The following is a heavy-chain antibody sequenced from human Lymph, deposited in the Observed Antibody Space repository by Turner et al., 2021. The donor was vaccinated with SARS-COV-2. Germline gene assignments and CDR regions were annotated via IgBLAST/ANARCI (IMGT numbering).Heavy chain of an antibody. CDR3: ARYGSGGYFYYGLDV. Sequence: QVQLVDSGGGVVQPGRSLGLSCPASGFTFSTYAINWFRQAEGKGLEWVAVISYVGSNKYYADSVKGRFTISRDNSKNTLYLQMNSLRAEDTAVYYCARYGSGGYFYYGLDVWGQGTTVTVSS. D-gene: IGHD3-10*01. CDR2: ISYVGSNK. V-gene: IGHV3-30*04. CDR1: GFTFSTYA. J-gene: IGHJ6*02.